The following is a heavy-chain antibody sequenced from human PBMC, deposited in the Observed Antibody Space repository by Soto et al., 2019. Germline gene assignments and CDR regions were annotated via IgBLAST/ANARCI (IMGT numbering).Heavy chain of an antibody. Sequence: GGSLRLSCAASGFTFSTYGMHWVRQAPGKGLEWVAIIWYDGSNKYYADSVKGRFTISRDNSKNTLYLQMNSLRAEDTAVYYCACPGGSFDYWGQGIQVTVSS. CDR3: ACPGGSFDY. J-gene: IGHJ4*02. V-gene: IGHV3-33*01. D-gene: IGHD3-16*01. CDR1: GFTFSTYG. CDR2: IWYDGSNK.